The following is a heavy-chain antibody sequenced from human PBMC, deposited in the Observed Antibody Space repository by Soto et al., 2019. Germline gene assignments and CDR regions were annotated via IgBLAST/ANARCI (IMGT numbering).Heavy chain of an antibody. CDR1: GYTFANYA. CDR2: INAGNGNP. D-gene: IGHD3-22*01. V-gene: IGHV1-3*01. Sequence: ASVKVSCKASGYTFANYAIHWVRQAPGQRLEWMGWINAGNGNPKYSQKFQDRVTISRDTSATTAYMEMSSLRSEDTAVYYCARGSYYYEGSGYYPDYWGQGTLVTVSS. J-gene: IGHJ4*02. CDR3: ARGSYYYEGSGYYPDY.